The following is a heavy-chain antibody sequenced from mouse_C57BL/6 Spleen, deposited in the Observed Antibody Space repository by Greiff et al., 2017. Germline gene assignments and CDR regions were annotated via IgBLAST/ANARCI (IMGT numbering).Heavy chain of an antibody. D-gene: IGHD1-1*01. J-gene: IGHJ4*01. CDR3: ASGSSSYYAMDY. V-gene: IGHV2-6*03. Sequence: VHLVESGPGLVAPSQSLSITCTVSGFSLTSYGVHWVRQPPGKGLEWLVVIWSDGSTTYNSALKSRLSISKDNSKSQVFVKMNSLQTDDTAMYYCASGSSSYYAMDYWGQGTSVTVSS. CDR2: IWSDGST. CDR1: GFSLTSYG.